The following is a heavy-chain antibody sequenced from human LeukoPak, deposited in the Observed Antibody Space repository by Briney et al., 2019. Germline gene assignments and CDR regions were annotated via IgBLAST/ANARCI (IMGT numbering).Heavy chain of an antibody. V-gene: IGHV3-23*01. CDR1: GFTFNNYA. Sequence: GGSLRLSCAASGFTFNNYAMSWVRQAPGKGLEWVSSLSVTGGTTYYADSVKGRFTISRDNSKNILYLQMNSLRAEDTAVYYCAKSPTATVTGWFDPWGQGTLVTVSS. CDR3: AKSPTATVTGWFDP. CDR2: LSVTGGTT. D-gene: IGHD4-17*01. J-gene: IGHJ5*02.